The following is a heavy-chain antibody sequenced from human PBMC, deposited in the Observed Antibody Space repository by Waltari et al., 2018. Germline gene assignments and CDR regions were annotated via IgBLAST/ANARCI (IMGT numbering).Heavy chain of an antibody. CDR2: IYYSGST. Sequence: QLQLQESGPGLVKPSETLSLTCTVSGGSISSSSYYWGWIRQPPGQGLEWIVSIYYSGSTYYNPSLKRRVTISVDTSKNQFALKLSSVTAADTAVYYCARDRLGGTTWTDYYYYGMDVWGQGTTVTVSS. V-gene: IGHV4-39*07. CDR3: ARDRLGGTTWTDYYYYGMDV. D-gene: IGHD1-26*01. J-gene: IGHJ6*02. CDR1: GGSISSSSYY.